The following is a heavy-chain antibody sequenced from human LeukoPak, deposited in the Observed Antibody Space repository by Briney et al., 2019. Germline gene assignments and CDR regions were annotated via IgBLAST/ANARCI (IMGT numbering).Heavy chain of an antibody. CDR2: ISSDGVNK. Sequence: GGSLRLSCAASGFTFNIYAMHWVRQAPGKGLEWVAVISSDGVNKYYADSVKGRFTISRDNSKNTLYLEMNSLIPEDTALYYCAKPQEADLWVPDYWGQGTLVTVSS. J-gene: IGHJ4*02. CDR1: GFTFNIYA. CDR3: AKPQEADLWVPDY. D-gene: IGHD3-3*01. V-gene: IGHV3-30*04.